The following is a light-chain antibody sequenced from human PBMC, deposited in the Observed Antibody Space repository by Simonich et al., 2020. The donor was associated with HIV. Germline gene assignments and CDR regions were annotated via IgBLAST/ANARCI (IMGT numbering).Light chain of an antibody. Sequence: QSVLTQPPSASGTPGQRVTISCSGSSSNIGSNYVYWYQPLPGTAPKLLIYRNNQRPSGFPDRCSGSKSGTSASLAISGLRSEDEADYYCAAWDDSLSGGVFGGGTKLTVL. CDR1: SSNIGSNY. V-gene: IGLV1-47*01. CDR2: RNN. J-gene: IGLJ2*01. CDR3: AAWDDSLSGGV.